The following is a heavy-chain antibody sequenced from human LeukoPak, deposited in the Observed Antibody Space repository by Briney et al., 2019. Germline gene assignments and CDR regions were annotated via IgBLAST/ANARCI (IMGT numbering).Heavy chain of an antibody. J-gene: IGHJ4*02. V-gene: IGHV3-11*01. CDR3: ARVRGPPNWISYYFDY. CDR1: GFTVSSNY. Sequence: GGSLRLSCAASGFTVSSNYMSWIRQAPGKGLEWVSYISSSGSTIYYADSVKGRFTISRDNAKNSLYLQMNSLRAEDTAVYYCARVRGPPNWISYYFDYWGQGTLVTVSS. CDR2: ISSSGSTI. D-gene: IGHD1-1*01.